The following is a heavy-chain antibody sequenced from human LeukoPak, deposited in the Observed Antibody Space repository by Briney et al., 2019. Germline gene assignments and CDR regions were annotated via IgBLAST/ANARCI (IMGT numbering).Heavy chain of an antibody. Sequence: GGSLRLSCAVSGFTFSNYWMSWVRQAPGKGLEWVANIKQDGYEKYYVDSVKGRFTISRDNAKNSLYLQMDSLRAEDTAVYYCARSHFDWQYYFDYWGQGSLVTVSS. D-gene: IGHD3-9*01. V-gene: IGHV3-7*01. CDR3: ARSHFDWQYYFDY. CDR1: GFTFSNYW. J-gene: IGHJ4*02. CDR2: IKQDGYEK.